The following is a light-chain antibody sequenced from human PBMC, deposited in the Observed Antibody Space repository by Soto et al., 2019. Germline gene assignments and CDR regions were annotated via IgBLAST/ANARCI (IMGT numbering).Light chain of an antibody. CDR3: SSYTSSNAYV. CDR2: EVS. J-gene: IGLJ1*01. Sequence: QSALAQPASVSGSPGQSIAISCTGTSSDVGGYNYVSWYQLHPGKAPKLMVYEVSNRPSGVSNRFSGSKSGNTASLTISGLQAEEDADYYCSSYTSSNAYVFGTGTKVTVL. V-gene: IGLV2-14*01. CDR1: SSDVGGYNY.